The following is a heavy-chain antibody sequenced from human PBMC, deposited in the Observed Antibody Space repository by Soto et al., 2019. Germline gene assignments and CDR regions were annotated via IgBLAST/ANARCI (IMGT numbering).Heavy chain of an antibody. D-gene: IGHD4-17*01. CDR1: GFTFSSYS. V-gene: IGHV3-48*01. CDR3: ARDGVGILTTVTTLDD. J-gene: IGHJ4*02. CDR2: ISSSSSTI. Sequence: EVQLVESGGGLVQPGGSLRLSCAASGFTFSSYSMNWVRQAPGKGLEWVSYISSSSSTIYYADSVKGRFTISRDNAKNSLYLQMNRLRAEDTAVYYCARDGVGILTTVTTLDDWGQGSLVTVSS.